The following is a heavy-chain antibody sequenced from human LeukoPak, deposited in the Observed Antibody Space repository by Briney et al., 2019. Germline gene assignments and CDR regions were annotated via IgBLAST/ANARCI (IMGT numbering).Heavy chain of an antibody. Sequence: GGSLRLSCAASGFTFSHYAMTWVRQVPGEGLDWVSSISGYTGRTYYTDSVKGRFTISRDNSNNTVYLQMNNLRVEDTALYYCAKFLGGDEKVDAFDVWGQGTRVTVSS. D-gene: IGHD5-12*01. CDR1: GFTFSHYA. J-gene: IGHJ3*01. V-gene: IGHV3-23*01. CDR2: ISGYTGRT. CDR3: AKFLGGDEKVDAFDV.